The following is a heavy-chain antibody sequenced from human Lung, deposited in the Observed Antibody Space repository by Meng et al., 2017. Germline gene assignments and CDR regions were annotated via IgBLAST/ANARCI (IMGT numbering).Heavy chain of an antibody. CDR3: AKDTAAASDYYYYYGMDV. D-gene: IGHD6-13*01. CDR2: ISWNSGSI. J-gene: IGHJ6*02. V-gene: IGHV3-9*03. CDR1: GFTFDDYA. Sequence: LSLTCAASGFTFDDYAMHWVRQAPGKGLEWVSGISWNSGSIGYADSVKGRFTISRDNAKNSLYLQMNSLRAEDMALYYCAKDTAAASDYYYYYGMDVWGQGTTVTVSS.